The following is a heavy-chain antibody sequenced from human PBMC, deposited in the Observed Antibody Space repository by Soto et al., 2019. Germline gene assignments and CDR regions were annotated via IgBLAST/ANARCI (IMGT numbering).Heavy chain of an antibody. CDR3: ARHCSSTSCYYHGMDV. CDR2: INHSGST. Sequence: QVQLQQWGAGLLKPSETLSLTCAVYGGSFSGYYWSWIRQPPGKGLEWIGEINHSGSTNYNPSLKSRVTISVGTSKNQCSLKLGSVSAADTGVYYCARHCSSTSCYYHGMDVWGQGTTVTVSS. V-gene: IGHV4-34*01. D-gene: IGHD2-2*01. J-gene: IGHJ6*02. CDR1: GGSFSGYY.